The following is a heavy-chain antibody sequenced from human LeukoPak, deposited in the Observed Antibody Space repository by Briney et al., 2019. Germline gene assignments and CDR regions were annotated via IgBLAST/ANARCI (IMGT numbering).Heavy chain of an antibody. CDR1: GGTFSSYA. D-gene: IGHD2-15*01. CDR2: IIPIFGTA. Sequence: GASVKVSCKASGGTFSSYAISWVRQAPGQGLEWMGGIIPIFGTANYAQKFQGRVTITADESTSTAYMELSSLRSEDTAVYYCARDLHNYCSGGSCYPDSLTNWFDPWGQGTLVTVSS. CDR3: ARDLHNYCSGGSCYPDSLTNWFDP. V-gene: IGHV1-69*13. J-gene: IGHJ5*02.